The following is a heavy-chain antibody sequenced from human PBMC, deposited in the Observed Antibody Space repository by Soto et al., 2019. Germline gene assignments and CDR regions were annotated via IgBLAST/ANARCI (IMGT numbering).Heavy chain of an antibody. Sequence: SETLSLTCAVYGGSFSGYYWSWIRQPPGKGLEWIGEINHSGSTNYNPSLKSRVTISVDTSKNQFSLKLSSVTAADTAVYYCARGGGITGTTGGSGPTFYYYGMDVWGQGTTVTVSS. CDR3: ARGGGITGTTGGSGPTFYYYGMDV. CDR2: INHSGST. V-gene: IGHV4-34*01. D-gene: IGHD1-20*01. CDR1: GGSFSGYY. J-gene: IGHJ6*02.